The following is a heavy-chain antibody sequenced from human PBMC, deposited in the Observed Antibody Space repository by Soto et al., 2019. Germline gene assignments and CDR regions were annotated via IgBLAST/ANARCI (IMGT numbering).Heavy chain of an antibody. CDR3: ARVETLGSLDY. V-gene: IGHV4-31*03. Sequence: PSETLSLTCTVSGGSISSGGYYWSWIRQHPGKGLEWIGYIYYSGSTYYNPSLKSRVTISVDTSKNQFSLKLSSVTAADKAVYYCARVETLGSLDYWGQGTLVTVSS. D-gene: IGHD3-16*01. J-gene: IGHJ4*02. CDR1: GGSISSGGYY. CDR2: IYYSGST.